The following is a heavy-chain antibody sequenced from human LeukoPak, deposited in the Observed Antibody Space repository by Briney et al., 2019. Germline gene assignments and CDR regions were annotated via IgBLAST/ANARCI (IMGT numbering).Heavy chain of an antibody. CDR1: GYIVTDYY. D-gene: IGHD1-26*01. J-gene: IGHJ4*02. CDR3: ARGATPSRRAWSGRPPYY. Sequence: GASVKVSCKASGYIVTDYYMHWVRQAPGQELGWMGRINPNSGGTNYAQKFQGRVTMTRDTSISTAYMELSSLRSEDTAVYYCARGATPSRRAWSGRPPYYWGQGTLVTVSS. CDR2: INPNSGGT. V-gene: IGHV1/OR15-1*04.